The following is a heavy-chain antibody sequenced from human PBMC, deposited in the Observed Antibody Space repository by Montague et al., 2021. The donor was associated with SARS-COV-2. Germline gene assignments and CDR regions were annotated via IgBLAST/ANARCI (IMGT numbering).Heavy chain of an antibody. J-gene: IGHJ4*01. CDR2: ISSSGATI. Sequence: SLRLSCAASGFDFFNFDMAWVRQAPERGLEWISDISSSGATILYADSLKGRFTISRDNIQKSLYLQMNGLRAEDTAVYYCARQGLGFCNGGSCFSTLAFWGHGILVTVSS. D-gene: IGHD2-15*01. CDR1: GFDFFNFD. CDR3: ARQGLGFCNGGSCFSTLAF. V-gene: IGHV3-48*03.